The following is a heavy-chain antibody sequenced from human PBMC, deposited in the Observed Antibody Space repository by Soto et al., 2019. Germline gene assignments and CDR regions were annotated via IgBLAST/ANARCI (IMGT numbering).Heavy chain of an antibody. CDR3: ARDPGTTAYYFDF. J-gene: IGHJ4*02. CDR2: IKQDGSEK. CDR1: GFILTNYW. D-gene: IGHD1-1*01. V-gene: IGHV3-7*05. Sequence: VQLVESGGGLVQPGGSLRLSCAASGFILTNYWMSWVRQAPGKGLEWVANIKQDGSEKNYVDSLKGRFTISRDNAKNSLYLQMNSLRAEDTAVYYCARDPGTTAYYFDFWGQGTLVTVSS.